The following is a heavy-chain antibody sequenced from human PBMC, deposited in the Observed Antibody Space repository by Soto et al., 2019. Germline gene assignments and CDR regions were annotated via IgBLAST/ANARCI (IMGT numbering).Heavy chain of an antibody. D-gene: IGHD6-13*01. Sequence: PSQTLSLTCAISGDSVSSNSAAWNWIRQSPSRGLEWLGRTYYRSKWYNDYAVSVKSRITINPDTSKNQFSLQLNSVTPEDTAVYYCAREGGSSRPWDNRFDPWGQGTLVTVYS. CDR1: GDSVSSNSAA. V-gene: IGHV6-1*01. J-gene: IGHJ5*02. CDR2: TYYRSKWYN. CDR3: AREGGSSRPWDNRFDP.